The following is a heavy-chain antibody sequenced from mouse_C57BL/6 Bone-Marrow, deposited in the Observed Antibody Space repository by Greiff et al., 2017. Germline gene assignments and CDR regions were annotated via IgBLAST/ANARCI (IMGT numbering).Heavy chain of an antibody. CDR1: GYSITSGYY. J-gene: IGHJ2*01. CDR2: ISYDGSN. D-gene: IGHD2-4*01. V-gene: IGHV3-6*01. CDR3: ARDGGLRRGH. Sequence: EVKLMESGPGLVKPSQSLSLTCSVTGYSITSGYYWNWIRQFPGNKLEWMGYISYDGSNNYNPSLKNRISITRDTSKNQFFLKLNSVTTEDTATYYCARDGGLRRGHWGQGTTLTVSS.